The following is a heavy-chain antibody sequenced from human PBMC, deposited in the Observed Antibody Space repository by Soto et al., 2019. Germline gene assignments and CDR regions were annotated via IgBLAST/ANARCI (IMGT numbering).Heavy chain of an antibody. V-gene: IGHV4-4*02. CDR3: ARRTSTGYSSSWPPDYYYYGMDV. J-gene: IGHJ6*02. Sequence: SETLSLTCAVSGGSISSSNWWSWVRQPPGKGLEWIGEIYHSGSTNYNPSLKSRVTISVDKSKNQFSLKLSSVTAADTAVYYCARRTSTGYSSSWPPDYYYYGMDVWGQGTTVT. CDR2: IYHSGST. D-gene: IGHD6-13*01. CDR1: GGSISSSNW.